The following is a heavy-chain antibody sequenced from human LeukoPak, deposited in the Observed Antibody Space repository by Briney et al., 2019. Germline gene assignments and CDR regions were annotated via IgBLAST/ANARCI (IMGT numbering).Heavy chain of an antibody. D-gene: IGHD6-19*01. CDR3: ARGGGSGWYWNDAFDI. CDR1: GFTFSSYS. J-gene: IGHJ3*02. CDR2: ISSSSSYI. V-gene: IGHV3-21*01. Sequence: PGGSLRLSCAASGFTFSSYSMNWVRQAPGKGLELVSSISSSSSYIYYADSVKGRFTISRDNAKNSLYLQMNSLRAEDTAVYYCARGGGSGWYWNDAFDIWGQGTMVTVSS.